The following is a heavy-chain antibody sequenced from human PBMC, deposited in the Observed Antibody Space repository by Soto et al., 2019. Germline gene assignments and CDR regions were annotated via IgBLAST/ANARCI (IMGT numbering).Heavy chain of an antibody. V-gene: IGHV1-69*13. CDR3: ARGTHPQQWELREYYFDY. CDR2: IIPIFGTA. J-gene: IGHJ4*02. CDR1: GGTFSSYA. Sequence: ASVKVSCKASGGTFSSYAISWVRQAPGQGLEWMGGIIPIFGTANYAQKFQGRVTITADESTSTAYMELSSLRSEDTAVYYCARGTHPQQWELREYYFDYWGQGTLVTVSS. D-gene: IGHD1-26*01.